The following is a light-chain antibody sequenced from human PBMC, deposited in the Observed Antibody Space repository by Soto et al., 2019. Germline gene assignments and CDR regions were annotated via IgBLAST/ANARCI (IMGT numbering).Light chain of an antibody. J-gene: IGKJ5*01. V-gene: IGKV3-11*01. CDR1: QSVSSN. Sequence: EILMNQSPATLSVSPWERATLSCSASQSVSSNLTWYQQKPGQAPRLLIYGASSRATGIPARFRGSGSGTDFTLTISNLEPEDFAVYYCQQRSNWPITFGQGTRLEIK. CDR3: QQRSNWPIT. CDR2: GAS.